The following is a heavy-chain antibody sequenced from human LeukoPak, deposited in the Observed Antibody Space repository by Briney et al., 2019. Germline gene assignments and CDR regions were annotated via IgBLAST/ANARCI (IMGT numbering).Heavy chain of an antibody. CDR1: GGSISSGGYY. V-gene: IGHV4-39*07. CDR3: ARATTYYYDSSGPTPHFDY. J-gene: IGHJ4*02. D-gene: IGHD3-22*01. Sequence: SETLSLTCTVSGGSISSGGYYWSWIRQPPGKGLEWIGEINHSGSTNYNPSLKSRVTISVDTSKNQFSLKLSSVTAAGTAVYYCARATTYYYDSSGPTPHFDYWGQGTLVTVSS. CDR2: INHSGST.